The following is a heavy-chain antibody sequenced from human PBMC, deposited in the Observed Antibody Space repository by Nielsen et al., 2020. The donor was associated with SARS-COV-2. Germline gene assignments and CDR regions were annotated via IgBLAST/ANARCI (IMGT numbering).Heavy chain of an antibody. CDR2: ISGSSGTT. CDR3: ARVGLGYCSGGSCYSGGSYYYYGMDV. D-gene: IGHD2-15*01. V-gene: IGHV1-69*01. Sequence: WVRQAPGQGLEWMGWISGSSGTTKYAQKFQGRVTITADESTSTAYMELSSLRSEDTAVYYCARVGLGYCSGGSCYSGGSYYYYGMDVWGQGTTVTVSS. J-gene: IGHJ6*02.